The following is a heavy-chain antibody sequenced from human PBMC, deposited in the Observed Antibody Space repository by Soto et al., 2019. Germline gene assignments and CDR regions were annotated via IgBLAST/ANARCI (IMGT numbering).Heavy chain of an antibody. CDR3: ANKFFSGSGSYRGWFDP. J-gene: IGHJ5*02. Sequence: DVELVESGGGLVQPGRSLRLSCAASGFTFDSFAMQWIRQVPGKGLEWVSSISWNSATIAYADSVKGRFTISRDNANNVVYLQMNSLRAEDTAVYYCANKFFSGSGSYRGWFDPWGQGTLVTVSS. CDR2: ISWNSATI. D-gene: IGHD3-10*01. CDR1: GFTFDSFA. V-gene: IGHV3-9*01.